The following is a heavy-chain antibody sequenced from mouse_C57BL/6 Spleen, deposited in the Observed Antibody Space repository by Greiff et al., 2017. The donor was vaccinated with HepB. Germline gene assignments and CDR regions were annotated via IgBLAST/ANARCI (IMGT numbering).Heavy chain of an antibody. D-gene: IGHD1-1*01. V-gene: IGHV1-50*01. CDR2: IDPSDSYT. CDR1: GYTFTSYW. CDR3: ARVTTVVD. J-gene: IGHJ2*01. Sequence: QVQPQQPGAELVKPGASVKLSCKASGYTFTSYWMQWVKQRPGQGLEWIGEIDPSDSYTNYNQKFKGKATLTVDTSSSTAYMQLSSLTSEDSAVYYCARVTTVVDWGQGTTLTVSS.